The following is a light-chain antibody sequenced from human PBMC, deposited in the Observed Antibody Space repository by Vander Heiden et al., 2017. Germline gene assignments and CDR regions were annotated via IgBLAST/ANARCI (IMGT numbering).Light chain of an antibody. CDR3: AAWDDSLNVVV. V-gene: IGLV1-36*01. J-gene: IGLJ2*01. Sequence: QSVLTQPPSVSAAPRPRVHISCSGSSSNIGNNAVNWYQQLPGKAPKLLIYYDDRLPSGVSDRFSGSKSGTSASLAISGLQSEDEADYYCAAWDDSLNVVVFGGGTKLTVL. CDR2: YDD. CDR1: SSNIGNNA.